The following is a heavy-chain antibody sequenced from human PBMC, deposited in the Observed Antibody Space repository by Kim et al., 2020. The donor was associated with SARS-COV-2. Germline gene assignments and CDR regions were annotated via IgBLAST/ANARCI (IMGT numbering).Heavy chain of an antibody. V-gene: IGHV1-69*13. CDR1: GGTFSSYA. J-gene: IGHJ6*02. CDR3: ARTYCSSTSCYSGLFYYGMDV. CDR2: IIPIFGTA. Sequence: SVKVSCKASGGTFSSYAISWVRQAPGQGLEWMGGIIPIFGTANYAQKFQGRVTITADESTSTAYMELSSLRSEDTAVYYCARTYCSSTSCYSGLFYYGMDVWGQGTTVTVSS. D-gene: IGHD2-2*01.